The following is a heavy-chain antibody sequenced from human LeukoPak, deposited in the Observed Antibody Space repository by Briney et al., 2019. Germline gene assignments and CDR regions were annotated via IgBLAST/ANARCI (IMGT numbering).Heavy chain of an antibody. Sequence: PSETLSLTCTVSGGSISSGGYYWSWIRQHPGKGLEWIGYIYYSGSTYYNPSLKSRVTISVDTSKNQFSLKLSSVTAADTAVYYCARENSNYDHYYYCYYMDVWGKGTTVTVSS. J-gene: IGHJ6*03. V-gene: IGHV4-31*03. D-gene: IGHD4-11*01. CDR2: IYYSGST. CDR3: ARENSNYDHYYYCYYMDV. CDR1: GGSISSGGYY.